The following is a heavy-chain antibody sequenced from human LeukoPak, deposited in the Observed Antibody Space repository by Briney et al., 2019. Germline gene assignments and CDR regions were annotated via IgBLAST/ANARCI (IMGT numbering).Heavy chain of an antibody. D-gene: IGHD6-19*01. Sequence: PGGSLRLSCAASGFTFSSYGMHWVRQAPGKGLEWVAVIWYDGSNKYYADSVKGRFTISRDNSKNTLYLQMNSLRAEDTAVYYCARDSHTVAGFDYWGQGTLVTVSS. CDR1: GFTFSSYG. CDR2: IWYDGSNK. J-gene: IGHJ4*02. V-gene: IGHV3-33*01. CDR3: ARDSHTVAGFDY.